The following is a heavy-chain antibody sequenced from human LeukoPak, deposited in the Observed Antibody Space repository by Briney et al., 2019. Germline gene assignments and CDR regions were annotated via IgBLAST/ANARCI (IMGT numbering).Heavy chain of an antibody. D-gene: IGHD6-6*01. CDR3: AGHSSSSDGGFDP. V-gene: IGHV1-2*02. J-gene: IGHJ5*02. Sequence: ASVKVSCKASGITVTDYFIHWVRQAPGQGLEWMGWINPHNGGTNYAQKFRGRVTMTRDTSINTIYMELTRLTSDDTAIYYCAGHSSSSDGGFDPWGQGTLVTVSS. CDR2: INPHNGGT. CDR1: GITVTDYF.